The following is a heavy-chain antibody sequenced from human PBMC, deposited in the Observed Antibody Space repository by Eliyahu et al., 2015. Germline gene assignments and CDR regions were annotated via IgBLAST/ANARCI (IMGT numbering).Heavy chain of an antibody. Sequence: EVQLLESGGGLVQPGGSLRLSCAASGFPFSSYAXSWVRQAPGKGLEWVSAISGSGGSTYYADSVKGRFTISRDNSKNTLYLQMNSLRAEDTAVYYCAKEGCSGGSCYLRYNWFDPWGQGTLVTVSS. CDR3: AKEGCSGGSCYLRYNWFDP. V-gene: IGHV3-23*01. D-gene: IGHD2-15*01. J-gene: IGHJ5*02. CDR1: GFPFSSYA. CDR2: ISGSGGST.